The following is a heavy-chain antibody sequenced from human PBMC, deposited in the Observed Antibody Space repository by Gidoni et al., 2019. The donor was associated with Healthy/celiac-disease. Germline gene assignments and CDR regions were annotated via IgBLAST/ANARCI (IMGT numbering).Heavy chain of an antibody. CDR3: ARVEVGALRSLDY. Sequence: QVQLQESGPGLVKPSGTLSLTCAVPGGSLSSSNWWSWVRQPPGQGLEWIGEIYHSGSTNYNPSLKSRVTISIDKSKNQFSLKLSSVTAADTAVYYCARVEVGALRSLDYWGQGTLVTVSS. J-gene: IGHJ4*02. CDR1: GGSLSSSNW. CDR2: IYHSGST. V-gene: IGHV4-4*02. D-gene: IGHD1-26*01.